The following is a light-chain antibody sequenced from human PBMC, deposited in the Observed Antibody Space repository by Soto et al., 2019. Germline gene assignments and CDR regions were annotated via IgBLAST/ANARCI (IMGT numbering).Light chain of an antibody. Sequence: DIQMTQSPSSLSASVGDRVTITCRASQDITNYLAWFQQKPGKAPKSLIYTAFSLQSGVPSKFSGSGSGTDFTLTISSLQPEEFATYYCQQYHSYPITFGQGTRLEIK. J-gene: IGKJ5*01. CDR1: QDITNY. V-gene: IGKV1-16*02. CDR3: QQYHSYPIT. CDR2: TAF.